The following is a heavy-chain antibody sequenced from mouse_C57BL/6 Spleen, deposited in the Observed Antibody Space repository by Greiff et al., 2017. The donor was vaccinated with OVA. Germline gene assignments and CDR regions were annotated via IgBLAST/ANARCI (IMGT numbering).Heavy chain of an antibody. CDR2: IDPSDSYT. J-gene: IGHJ2*01. V-gene: IGHV1-69*01. CDR1: GYTFTSYW. CDR3: ARDYGSSGGYFDY. Sequence: QLQQPGAELVMPGASVKLSCKASGYTFTSYWMHWVKQRPGQGLEWIGEIDPSDSYTNYNQKFKGKSTLTVDKSSSTAYMQLSSLTSEDSAVYYCARDYGSSGGYFDYWGQGTTLTVSS. D-gene: IGHD1-1*01.